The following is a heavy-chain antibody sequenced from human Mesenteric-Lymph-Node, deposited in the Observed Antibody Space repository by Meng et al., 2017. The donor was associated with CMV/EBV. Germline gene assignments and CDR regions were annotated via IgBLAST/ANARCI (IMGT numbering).Heavy chain of an antibody. CDR2: INGNSRYI. V-gene: IGHV3-21*01. D-gene: IGHD3-10*01. J-gene: IGHJ4*02. Sequence: CAASGFTFRSYGMHWVRQAPGKGLEWVSYINGNSRYIYYADSLKGRLTISRDNAKNSLYLQMNSLRAEDTAVYYCARADGSGRPIDYWGQGTLVTVSS. CDR1: GFTFRSYG. CDR3: ARADGSGRPIDY.